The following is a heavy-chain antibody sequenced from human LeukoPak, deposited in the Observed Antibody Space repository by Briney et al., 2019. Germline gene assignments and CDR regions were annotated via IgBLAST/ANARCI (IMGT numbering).Heavy chain of an antibody. CDR1: GYTFTGYY. CDR2: ISAYNGNT. J-gene: IGHJ6*03. D-gene: IGHD3-10*01. V-gene: IGHV1-18*04. Sequence: ASVKVSCKASGYTFTGYYMHWVRQAPGQGLEWMGWISAYNGNTNYAQKLQGRVTMTTDTSTSTAYMGLRSLRSDDTAVYYCARNIMVRGVMAYYYYMDVWGKGTTVTVSS. CDR3: ARNIMVRGVMAYYYYMDV.